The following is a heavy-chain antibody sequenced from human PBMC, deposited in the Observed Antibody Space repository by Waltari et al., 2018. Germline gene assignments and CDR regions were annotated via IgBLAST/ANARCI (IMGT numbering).Heavy chain of an antibody. CDR3: ATDLNYSGRHDY. Sequence: QVQLVQAGAEVKKPGASVKVPCKVSGLPLTEVSMHWVRLAHGKGLEWMGGFDPEDGETIYAQKFQGRVTMTEDTSTDTPYMELSSLRSEDTAAYYCATDLNYSGRHDYWGQGTLVTVSS. J-gene: IGHJ4*02. D-gene: IGHD2-15*01. CDR2: FDPEDGET. V-gene: IGHV1-24*01. CDR1: GLPLTEVS.